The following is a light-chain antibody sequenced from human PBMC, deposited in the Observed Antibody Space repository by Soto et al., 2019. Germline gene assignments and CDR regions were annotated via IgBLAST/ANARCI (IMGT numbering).Light chain of an antibody. V-gene: IGLV1-44*01. Sequence: QSVLTPPPSASGTPGQRVTLSCSGRSSNVGSHTVNWYQQVPGTAPKLLIYDNNRRPSGVPDRFSGSKSATSASLAIRGLQSDDEADYYCAAWDDSLNGVFGGGTKLTVL. CDR3: AAWDDSLNGV. CDR1: SSNVGSHT. J-gene: IGLJ2*01. CDR2: DNN.